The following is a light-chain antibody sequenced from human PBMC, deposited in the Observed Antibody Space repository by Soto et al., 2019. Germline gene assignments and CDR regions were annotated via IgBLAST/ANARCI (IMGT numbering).Light chain of an antibody. CDR2: KDS. J-gene: IGLJ2*01. CDR1: ALPKQY. V-gene: IGLV3-25*03. CDR3: QSADSSGTYVV. Sequence: SYELTQPPSVSVSPGQTARITCSGDALPKQYAYWYQQKPGQAPVLVIYKDSERHSGIPERFSGSSSGTTVTLTISGVQAEDEADYYCQSADSSGTYVVFVGGTQLTVL.